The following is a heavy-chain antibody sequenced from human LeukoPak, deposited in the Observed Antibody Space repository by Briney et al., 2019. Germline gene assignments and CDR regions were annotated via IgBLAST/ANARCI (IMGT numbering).Heavy chain of an antibody. CDR1: GYTFTSYD. CDR2: MNPNSGNT. CDR3: ARGHRGTIFGVVTYYGMDV. J-gene: IGHJ6*02. Sequence: ASVKVSCKASGYTFTSYDINWARQATGQGLEWMGWMNPNSGNTGYAQKFQGRVTMTRNTSISTAYMELSSLRSEDTAVYYCARGHRGTIFGVVTYYGMDVWGQGTTVTVSS. D-gene: IGHD3-3*01. V-gene: IGHV1-8*01.